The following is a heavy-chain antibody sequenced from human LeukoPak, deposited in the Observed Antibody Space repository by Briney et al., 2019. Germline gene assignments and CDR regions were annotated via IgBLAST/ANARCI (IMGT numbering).Heavy chain of an antibody. CDR1: GFTFSSYE. CDR3: ATPEKQWHIFDY. D-gene: IGHD6-19*01. J-gene: IGHJ4*02. Sequence: QPGGSLRLSCAASGFTFSSYEMNWVRQAPGKGLEWVSYISSSGSTIYYADSVKGRFTISRDNAKNSLYLQMNSLRAEDTAVYYCATPEKQWHIFDYWGQGTLVTVSS. CDR2: ISSSGSTI. V-gene: IGHV3-48*03.